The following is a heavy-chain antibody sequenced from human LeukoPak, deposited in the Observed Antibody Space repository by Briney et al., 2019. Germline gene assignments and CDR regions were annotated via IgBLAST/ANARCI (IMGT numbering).Heavy chain of an antibody. D-gene: IGHD6-6*01. CDR2: ISAYNGNT. J-gene: IGHJ6*03. Sequence: ASVKVSCKASGGTFSSYAISWVRQAPGQGLEWMGWISAYNGNTNYAQKLQGRVTMTTDTSTSTAYMELRSLRSDDTAVYYCARERGAARPFSSYYYYYMDVWGKGTTVTVSS. CDR1: GGTFSSYA. V-gene: IGHV1-18*01. CDR3: ARERGAARPFSSYYYYYMDV.